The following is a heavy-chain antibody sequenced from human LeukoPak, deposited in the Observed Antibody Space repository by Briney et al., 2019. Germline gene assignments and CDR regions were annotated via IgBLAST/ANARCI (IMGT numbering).Heavy chain of an antibody. D-gene: IGHD2-15*01. Sequence: GGSLRLSCAASGFTFSNYGIHWVRQAPGKGLEWVAVISYDGNNKYYADSVKGRFTISRDDSKNTLFLQMNSLRAEDTAVYYCAKGVDYCSGGSCPADYWGPGTLVIVSS. V-gene: IGHV3-30*18. CDR2: ISYDGNNK. J-gene: IGHJ4*02. CDR3: AKGVDYCSGGSCPADY. CDR1: GFTFSNYG.